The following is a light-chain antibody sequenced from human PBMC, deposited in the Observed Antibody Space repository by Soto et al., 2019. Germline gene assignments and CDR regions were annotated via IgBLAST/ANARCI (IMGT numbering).Light chain of an antibody. CDR2: GAS. CDR3: QQYFEWPPMT. V-gene: IGKV3-15*01. CDR1: ETVATN. Sequence: VMTQSPATLSVSPGERATLSCWASETVATNLDGYQQKPGQAPRLLIPGASTRAAGISDRFRGSGSGTEFTLTISSLRSEDSAIYYCQQYFEWPPMTFGQGTKVEI. J-gene: IGKJ1*01.